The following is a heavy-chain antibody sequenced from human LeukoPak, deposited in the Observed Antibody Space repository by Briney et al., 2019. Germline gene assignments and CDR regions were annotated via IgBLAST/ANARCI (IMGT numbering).Heavy chain of an antibody. CDR3: AKEGGSRDYFDY. Sequence: GGSLRLSCAASGFTFSSYSMNWVRQAPGKGLEWVSSISSSSSYIYYADSVKGRFTISRDNAMNSLYLQMNSLRAEDTAVYYCAKEGGSRDYFDYWGQGTLVTVSS. J-gene: IGHJ4*02. CDR1: GFTFSSYS. V-gene: IGHV3-21*01. CDR2: ISSSSSYI. D-gene: IGHD3-16*01.